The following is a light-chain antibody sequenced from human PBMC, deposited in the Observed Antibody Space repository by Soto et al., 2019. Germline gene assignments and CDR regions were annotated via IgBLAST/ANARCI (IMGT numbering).Light chain of an antibody. CDR3: QQYGSSQYT. CDR2: GAS. CDR1: QSVSSSY. J-gene: IGKJ2*01. Sequence: EIVLTQSPGTLSLSPGERATLSCRASQSVSSSYLAWYQQKPGQAPRLLIYGASSRATGIPDRFSGSGSGTDFTLTISRLEPEDFAVYYCQQYGSSQYTCGQGTKLEIK. V-gene: IGKV3-20*01.